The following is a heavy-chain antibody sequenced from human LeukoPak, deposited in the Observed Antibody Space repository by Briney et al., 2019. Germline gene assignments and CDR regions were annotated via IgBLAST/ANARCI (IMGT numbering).Heavy chain of an antibody. CDR1: GYTFTGYY. CDR2: INPNSGGA. Sequence: ASVTVSCKASGYTFTGYYMHWVRQAPGQGLEWMGWINPNSGGANYAQKFQGRVTMTRDTSISTAYMELSRLRSDDTAVYYCARDYVWGSYLCYWGQGTLVTVSS. CDR3: ARDYVWGSYLCY. J-gene: IGHJ4*02. D-gene: IGHD3-16*02. V-gene: IGHV1-2*02.